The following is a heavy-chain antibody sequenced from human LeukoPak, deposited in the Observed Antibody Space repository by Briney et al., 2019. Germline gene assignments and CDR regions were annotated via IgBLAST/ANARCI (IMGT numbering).Heavy chain of an antibody. CDR2: ITSKTGGGTI. Sequence: GGSLRLSWAASGFIVTKGWRSWVRQAPGKGLEWVARITSKTGGGTIAYAAPVKGRFTISRDDSKNTLFLQMNSLNTEDTAVYYCTIPPHVESSAKIDCWGQGTLVTVSS. J-gene: IGHJ4*02. V-gene: IGHV3-15*01. CDR3: TIPPHVESSAKIDC. CDR1: GFIVTKGW. D-gene: IGHD1-26*01.